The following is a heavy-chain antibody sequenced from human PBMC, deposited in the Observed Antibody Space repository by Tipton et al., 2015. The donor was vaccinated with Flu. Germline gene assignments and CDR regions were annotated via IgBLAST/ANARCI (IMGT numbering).Heavy chain of an antibody. CDR1: GGSFSGYD. D-gene: IGHD3-10*02. V-gene: IGHV4-34*01. CDR2: IYHSGTT. J-gene: IGHJ4*02. Sequence: LSLTCAVYGGSFSGYDWSWIRQPPGKGLEWIGTIYHSGTTYYNPSLKSRLTISVDTSKNQFSLRLSSVTAADTAVYYCARHTGDSVRGVIDYWGQGTLVTVSS. CDR3: ARHTGDSVRGVIDY.